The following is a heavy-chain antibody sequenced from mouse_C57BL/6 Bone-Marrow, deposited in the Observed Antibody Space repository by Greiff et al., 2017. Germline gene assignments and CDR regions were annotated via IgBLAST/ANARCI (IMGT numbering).Heavy chain of an antibody. D-gene: IGHD2-2*01. Sequence: DVHLVESGGGLVKPGGSLKLSCAASGFTFSDYGMHCVRQAPAKGLQWVAYISSGSSTIYYADTVKGRFTISRDNAKNTLFLQMTSLRSEDTAMYYCARRLVFDYWGQGTTLTVSS. J-gene: IGHJ2*01. CDR2: ISSGSSTI. CDR1: GFTFSDYG. V-gene: IGHV5-17*01. CDR3: ARRLVFDY.